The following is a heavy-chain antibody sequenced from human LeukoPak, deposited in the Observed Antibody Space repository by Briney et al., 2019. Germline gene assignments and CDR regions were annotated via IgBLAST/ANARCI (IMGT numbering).Heavy chain of an antibody. Sequence: ASVKVSCKVSGYTLTEFSMHWVRQAPGKGLEWMGGFDPEDGETIYAQKFQGRVTMTEDTSTDTAYMELSSLRSEDTAVYYCATDRHSGRPHDAFDIWGQGTMVTVSS. CDR2: FDPEDGET. J-gene: IGHJ3*02. CDR3: ATDRHSGRPHDAFDI. V-gene: IGHV1-24*01. D-gene: IGHD1-26*01. CDR1: GYTLTEFS.